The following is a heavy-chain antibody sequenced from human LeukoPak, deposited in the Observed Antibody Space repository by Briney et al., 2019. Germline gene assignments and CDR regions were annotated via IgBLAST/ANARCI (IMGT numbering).Heavy chain of an antibody. V-gene: IGHV3-23*01. D-gene: IGHD2-2*01. Sequence: GGSLRLSCAASGFTFSSYAMSWVRQAPGKGLEWVSAISGSGGSTYYADSVKGRFTISRDNSKNTLYLQMNSLRAEDTAVYYCAKDSGVVPAANRFGVGTPAHAFDIWGQGTMVTVSS. J-gene: IGHJ3*02. CDR3: AKDSGVVPAANRFGVGTPAHAFDI. CDR2: ISGSGGST. CDR1: GFTFSSYA.